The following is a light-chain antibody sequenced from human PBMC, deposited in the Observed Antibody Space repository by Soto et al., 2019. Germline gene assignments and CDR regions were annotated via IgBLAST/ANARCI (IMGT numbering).Light chain of an antibody. CDR2: GAS. Sequence: IMTQSTAIVSVSRCVVSTPSCRVSQGVSSDLAWYQQKPGQAPRLLIYGASSRATGIPARFSGSGSGTDFTLTIGSLQAEDSAVYYCQQYNKWPPITFGQGTRLEI. CDR1: QGVSSD. V-gene: IGKV3-15*01. CDR3: QQYNKWPPIT. J-gene: IGKJ5*01.